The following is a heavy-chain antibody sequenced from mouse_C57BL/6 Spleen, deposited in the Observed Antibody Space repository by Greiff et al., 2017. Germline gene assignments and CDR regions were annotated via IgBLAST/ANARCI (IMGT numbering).Heavy chain of an antibody. CDR2: ISYDGSN. CDR1: GYSITSGYY. CDR3: ASFYYDYAYFDY. V-gene: IGHV3-6*01. D-gene: IGHD2-4*01. J-gene: IGHJ2*01. Sequence: EVKLVESGPGLVKPSQSLSLTCSVTGYSITSGYYWNWIRQFPGNKLEWMGYISYDGSNNYNPSLKNRISITRDTSKNQFFLKLNSVTTEDTATYYCASFYYDYAYFDYWGQGTTLTVSS.